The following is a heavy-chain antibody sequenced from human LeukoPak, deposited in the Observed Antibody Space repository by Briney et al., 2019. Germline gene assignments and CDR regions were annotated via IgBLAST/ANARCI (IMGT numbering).Heavy chain of an antibody. D-gene: IGHD5-12*01. CDR3: AREGSGYDSKACDY. Sequence: GGSLRLSCVASGFTFTDYAMSWVRQAPGKGLEWVANIKQDGSGKYYVDSVKGRFTISRDNAKNSLYLQMNRLRAEDTAVYYCAREGSGYDSKACDYWGQGTLVTVSS. CDR2: IKQDGSGK. CDR1: GFTFTDYA. J-gene: IGHJ4*02. V-gene: IGHV3-7*03.